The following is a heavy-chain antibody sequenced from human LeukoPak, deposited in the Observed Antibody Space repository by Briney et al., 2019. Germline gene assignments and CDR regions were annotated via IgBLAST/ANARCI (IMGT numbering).Heavy chain of an antibody. CDR3: ARDGGYDFWSGYYQDY. CDR2: ISYDANIGSNK. CDR1: GFTFSRYA. J-gene: IGHJ4*02. Sequence: GRSLRLSCATSGFTFSRYAMHWVRQAPGKGLEWVALISYDANIGSNKYYADSVKGRFTISRDNSKNTLYLQMNSLRAEDTAVYYCARDGGYDFWSGYYQDYWGQGTLVTVSS. D-gene: IGHD3-3*01. V-gene: IGHV3-30-3*01.